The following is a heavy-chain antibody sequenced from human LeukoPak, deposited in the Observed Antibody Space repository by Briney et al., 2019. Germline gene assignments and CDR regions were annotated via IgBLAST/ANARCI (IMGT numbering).Heavy chain of an antibody. Sequence: GGSLRLSCAASGFTVSSNYMGWVRQAPGKGLEWVSVTYSGGSTFYADSVKGRFTISRDNSKNTLYLQMNSLRAEDTAVYYCARGRYCSGGSCTYYYYYGMDVWGQGTTVTVSS. J-gene: IGHJ6*02. CDR1: GFTVSSNY. CDR2: TYSGGST. D-gene: IGHD2-15*01. V-gene: IGHV3-53*01. CDR3: ARGRYCSGGSCTYYYYYGMDV.